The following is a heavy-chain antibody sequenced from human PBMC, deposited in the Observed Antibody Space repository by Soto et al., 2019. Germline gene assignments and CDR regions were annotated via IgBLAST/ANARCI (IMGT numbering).Heavy chain of an antibody. D-gene: IGHD1-7*01. J-gene: IGHJ6*03. V-gene: IGHV3-33*01. CDR3: ARAGGTTYPSVYYYYYFMDV. CDR1: GFTFGSYG. CDR2: ICYDGSSK. Sequence: PGGPMRLSCAASGFTFGSYGMHWVRQDTGKGLEWVAVICYDGSSKYYADSVKGRFTISRHNPKNTLYLQMNSLRAEDTAVYYCARAGGTTYPSVYYYYYFMDVWGKGTTVTVSS.